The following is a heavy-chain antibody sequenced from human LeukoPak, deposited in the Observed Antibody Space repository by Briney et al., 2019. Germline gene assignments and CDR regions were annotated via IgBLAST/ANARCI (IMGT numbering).Heavy chain of an antibody. CDR1: GFTFSNYA. CDR2: ISNTGSDT. Sequence: SGGSLRLSCAASGFTFSNYAMSWVRQAPGKGLEWVSTISNTGSDTYYADSVKGRFTITRDNSENTLYLQMNNLRAEDTAIHYCAKVPYSDYGSGRSPFIDVWGQGTTVAVTS. V-gene: IGHV3-23*01. J-gene: IGHJ6*02. CDR3: AKVPYSDYGSGRSPFIDV. D-gene: IGHD3-10*01.